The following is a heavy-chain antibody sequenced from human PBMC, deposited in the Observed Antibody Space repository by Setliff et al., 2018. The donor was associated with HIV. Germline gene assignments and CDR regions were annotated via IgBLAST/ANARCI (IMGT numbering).Heavy chain of an antibody. CDR1: GGSFSSYA. CDR2: IIPIFGTA. Sequence: VASVKVSCKASGGSFSSYAITWVRQAPGQRLEWMGGIIPIFGTANYAQKFQGRVTITADESASTAYTDVTSLRSEDTAVYYCARSAYCSGGSCYSGAFDYWGQGTLVTVSS. V-gene: IGHV1-69*13. D-gene: IGHD2-15*01. J-gene: IGHJ4*02. CDR3: ARSAYCSGGSCYSGAFDY.